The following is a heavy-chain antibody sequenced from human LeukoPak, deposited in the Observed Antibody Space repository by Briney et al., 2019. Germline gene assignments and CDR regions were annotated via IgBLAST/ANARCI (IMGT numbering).Heavy chain of an antibody. CDR3: ERTVARIPPEPFDY. D-gene: IGHD5-12*01. V-gene: IGHV4-59*01. J-gene: IGHJ4*02. CDR2: IYYSGST. Sequence: SETLSLTCTVSAASISSYYWSWIRQPAGKGLEWIGYIYYSGSTNYNPSLKSRVTISVDTSKNQFSLKLSSVTVADTGVYYCERTVARIPPEPFDYWGQGTLVTVSS. CDR1: AASISSYY.